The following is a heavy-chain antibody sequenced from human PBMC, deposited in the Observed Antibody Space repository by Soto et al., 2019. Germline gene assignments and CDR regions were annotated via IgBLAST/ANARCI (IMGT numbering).Heavy chain of an antibody. CDR1: GVSFNNNG. CDR3: ARVLYYGSGCYSPYGMDV. D-gene: IGHD3-10*01. J-gene: IGHJ6*02. Sequence: QVPLVQSGAEVKKPGYSVKVSCKTSGVSFNNNGIGWVRQAPGHGLEWMGGVSPPFRTSNYARKFQGRISITAEASTGTVNMELSSLTSEDTAEYYCARVLYYGSGCYSPYGMDVWGQGTTVTVSS. CDR2: VSPPFRTS. V-gene: IGHV1-69*01.